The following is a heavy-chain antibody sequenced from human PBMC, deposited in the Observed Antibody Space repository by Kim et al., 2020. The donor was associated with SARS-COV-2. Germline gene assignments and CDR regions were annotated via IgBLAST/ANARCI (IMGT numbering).Heavy chain of an antibody. V-gene: IGHV3-23*01. CDR3: AARFGYQFDY. J-gene: IGHJ4*02. CDR2: TT. D-gene: IGHD6-25*01. Sequence: TTYYADSVTVRFTISRDNSKNTFYVQVDSVRAEDTAVYFCAARFGYQFDYWGQGTLVTVSS.